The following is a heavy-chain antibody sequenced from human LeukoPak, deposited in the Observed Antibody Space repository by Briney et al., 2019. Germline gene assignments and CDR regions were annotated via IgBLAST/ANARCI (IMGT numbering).Heavy chain of an antibody. CDR1: GLIVSSSY. CDR3: ARDVGDEGNY. Sequence: PGGSLRLSCAASGLIVSSSYMSWVRQAPGKGLEWVSVIYSGGSTYYADSVKGRFTISRDNSKNTLYLQMSSLRTADTAVYYCARDVGDEGNYWGQGTLVTVSS. V-gene: IGHV3-53*01. CDR2: IYSGGST. J-gene: IGHJ4*02. D-gene: IGHD3-16*01.